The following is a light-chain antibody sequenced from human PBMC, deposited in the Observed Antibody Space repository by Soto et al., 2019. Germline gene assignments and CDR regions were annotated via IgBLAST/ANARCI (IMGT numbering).Light chain of an antibody. Sequence: QSVLTQPASVSGSPGQSITISCTGTSSDIGGYNYVSWYQQHPGKATKLMIYDVNNRPSGVSDRFSGSKSGNTASLTIFGLQAEDEADYFCSSYTSSSTLDVFGAGTKVTVL. CDR2: DVN. CDR1: SSDIGGYNY. V-gene: IGLV2-14*01. J-gene: IGLJ1*01. CDR3: SSYTSSSTLDV.